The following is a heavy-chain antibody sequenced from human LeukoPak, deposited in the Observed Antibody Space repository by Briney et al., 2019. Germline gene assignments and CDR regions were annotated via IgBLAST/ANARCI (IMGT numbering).Heavy chain of an antibody. CDR3: ARDSAGGSYAFDI. CDR1: GGSISSGGYS. Sequence: SETLSLTCAVSGGSISSGGYSWSWIRQPPGKGLEWIGYIYHSGSTYYNPSLKSRVTISVDRSKNQFSLKLSSVTAADTAVYYCARDSAGGSYAFDIWGQGTMGTVSS. J-gene: IGHJ3*02. CDR2: IYHSGST. D-gene: IGHD3-10*01. V-gene: IGHV4-30-2*01.